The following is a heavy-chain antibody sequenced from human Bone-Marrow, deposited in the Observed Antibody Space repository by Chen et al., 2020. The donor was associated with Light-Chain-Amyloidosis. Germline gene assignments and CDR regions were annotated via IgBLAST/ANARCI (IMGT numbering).Heavy chain of an antibody. D-gene: IGHD3-3*01. Sequence: QVQMVQSGAEVRKPGASVKVSCKTSGFTFTNYSIHCVRQAPGQGLEWMGWINLNSGDTKYAEKFQGRVTLTRDTSTTTSYMELSGLRSDDTALYYCARDFWVAGFTTTNWFDPWGQGTLITVSS. CDR1: GFTFTNYS. V-gene: IGHV1-2*02. CDR2: INLNSGDT. J-gene: IGHJ5*02. CDR3: ARDFWVAGFTTTNWFDP.